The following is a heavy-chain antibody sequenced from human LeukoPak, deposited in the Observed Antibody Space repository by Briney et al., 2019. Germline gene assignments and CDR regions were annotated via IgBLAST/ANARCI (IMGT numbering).Heavy chain of an antibody. CDR3: ARQQSSSRYGY. CDR1: GGSISSSSYY. Sequence: KPSETLSLTCTVSGGSISSSSYYWGWIRQPPGKGLEWIGSIYYSGSTYYNPSLKSRVTISVDTSKNQFSLKLSSVTAADTAVYYCARQQSSSRYGYWGQGTLVTVSS. J-gene: IGHJ4*02. D-gene: IGHD6-13*01. CDR2: IYYSGST. V-gene: IGHV4-39*01.